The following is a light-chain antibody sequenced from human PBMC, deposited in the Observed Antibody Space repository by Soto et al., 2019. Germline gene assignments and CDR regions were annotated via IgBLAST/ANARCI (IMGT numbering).Light chain of an antibody. Sequence: DIQMTQSPSTLSGSVGDRVTITCRASQSIRSCLGWYQQKPGKAPKLLIYAASSLQSGVPSKFSGSGSGTDFTLTISSLQPEDFATYFCQQSYTTPITFGQGTRLEIK. J-gene: IGKJ5*01. CDR1: QSIRSC. V-gene: IGKV1-39*01. CDR2: AAS. CDR3: QQSYTTPIT.